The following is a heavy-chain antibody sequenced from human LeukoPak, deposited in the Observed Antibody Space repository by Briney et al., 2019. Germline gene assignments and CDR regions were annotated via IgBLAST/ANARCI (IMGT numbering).Heavy chain of an antibody. V-gene: IGHV3-7*04. CDR1: GFTFSSYW. CDR3: ARGSGAYGDFDY. D-gene: IGHD6-19*01. CDR2: IKQDGSEK. Sequence: GGSLRLSCAASGFTFSSYWMSWVRQAPGKGLEWVANIKQDGSEKYYVDSVKGRFTISRDNVANTVYLQVNGLRAEDTAVYYCARGSGAYGDFDYWGQGTLVTVSS. J-gene: IGHJ4*02.